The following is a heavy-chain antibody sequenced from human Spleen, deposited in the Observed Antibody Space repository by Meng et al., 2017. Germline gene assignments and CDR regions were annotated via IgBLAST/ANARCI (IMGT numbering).Heavy chain of an antibody. CDR3: ARFGGAAAGTEPFDY. Sequence: GESLKISCAASGFTFSSYEMNWVRQAPGKGLEWMGIIYPGDSDTRYSPSFQGQVTISADKSISTAYLQWSSLKASDTAMYYCARFGGAAAGTEPFDYWGQGTLVTVSS. J-gene: IGHJ4*02. CDR1: GFTFSSYE. D-gene: IGHD6-13*01. CDR2: IYPGDSDT. V-gene: IGHV5-51*01.